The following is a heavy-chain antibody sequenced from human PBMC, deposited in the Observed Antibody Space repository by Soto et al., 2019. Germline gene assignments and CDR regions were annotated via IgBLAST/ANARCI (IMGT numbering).Heavy chain of an antibody. CDR3: ASGDYGDYEFDY. J-gene: IGHJ4*02. Sequence: SETLSLTCTVSGDSTSAYSWSWVRQPPGKGLEWIGYIYYSGSTNYNPSLKSRVTISVDTSKNQFSLKLSSVTAADTAVYYCASGDYGDYEFDYWGQGTLVTVSS. CDR1: GDSTSAYS. V-gene: IGHV4-59*08. CDR2: IYYSGST. D-gene: IGHD4-17*01.